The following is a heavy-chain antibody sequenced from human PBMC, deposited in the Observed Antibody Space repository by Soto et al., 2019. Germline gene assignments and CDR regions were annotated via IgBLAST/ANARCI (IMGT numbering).Heavy chain of an antibody. V-gene: IGHV4-31*03. D-gene: IGHD3-22*01. CDR2: IYYSGST. CDR1: GGSISSGGYY. J-gene: IGHJ4*02. Sequence: PSETLSLTCTVSGGSISSGGYYWSWIRQHPGKGLEWIGYIYYSGSTYYNPSLKSRVTISVDTSKNQFSLKLSSVTAADTAVYYCARLRPKTTMIVVVKPYYFDYWGQGTLVTVSS. CDR3: ARLRPKTTMIVVVKPYYFDY.